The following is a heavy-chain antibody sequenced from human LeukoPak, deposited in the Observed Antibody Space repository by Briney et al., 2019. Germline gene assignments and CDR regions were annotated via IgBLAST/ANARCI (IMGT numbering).Heavy chain of an antibody. CDR3: AKVRYFGPSAFDI. CDR2: ISSSSSYI. J-gene: IGHJ3*02. D-gene: IGHD3-9*01. CDR1: GFTFSSYS. Sequence: KPGGSLRLSCAASGFTFSSYSMNWVRQAPGKGLEWVSSISSSSSYIYYADSVKGRFTISRDNSKNTLYLQMNSLRAEDTAVYYCAKVRYFGPSAFDIWGQGTMVTVSS. V-gene: IGHV3-21*01.